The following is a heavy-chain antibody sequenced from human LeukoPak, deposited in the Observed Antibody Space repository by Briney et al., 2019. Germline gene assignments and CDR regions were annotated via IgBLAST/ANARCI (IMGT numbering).Heavy chain of an antibody. D-gene: IGHD4-17*01. CDR2: IRSKAYGGTT. J-gene: IGHJ4*02. CDR3: TRAPTTDYGDYMYYFDY. CDR1: GFTFGDYA. V-gene: IGHV3-49*04. Sequence: GGSLRLSCTASGFTFGDYAMSWVRQAPGKGLEWVGFIRSKAYGGTTEYAASVKGRFTISRDDSKSIAYLQMNSLKTEDTAVYYCTRAPTTDYGDYMYYFDYWGQGTLVTVSS.